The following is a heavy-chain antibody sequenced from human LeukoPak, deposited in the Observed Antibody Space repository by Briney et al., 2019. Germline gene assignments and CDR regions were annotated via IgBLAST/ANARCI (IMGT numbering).Heavy chain of an antibody. CDR3: ARDLKGMRFGHAKRWFDP. V-gene: IGHV1-18*01. D-gene: IGHD3-10*01. J-gene: IGHJ5*02. Sequence: ASVKVSCKASGYTFTSYGISWVRQAPGQGLEWMGWISAYNGNTNYAQKLRGRVTMTTDTSTSAAYMELRSLRSDDTAVYYCARDLKGMRFGHAKRWFDPWGQGTLVTVSS. CDR1: GYTFTSYG. CDR2: ISAYNGNT.